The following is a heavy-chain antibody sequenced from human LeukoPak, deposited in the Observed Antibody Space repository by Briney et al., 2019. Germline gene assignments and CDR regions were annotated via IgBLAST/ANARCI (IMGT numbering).Heavy chain of an antibody. CDR2: INHSGST. J-gene: IGHJ4*02. V-gene: IGHV4-39*07. D-gene: IGHD1-26*01. Sequence: PSETLSLTCTVSGGSISSGDYYWSWIRQPPGKGLEWIGEINHSGSTNYNPSLKSRVTISVDTSKNQFSLKLSSVTAADTAVYYCARDFVYSGSYGLGYWGQGTLVTVSS. CDR3: ARDFVYSGSYGLGY. CDR1: GGSISSGDYY.